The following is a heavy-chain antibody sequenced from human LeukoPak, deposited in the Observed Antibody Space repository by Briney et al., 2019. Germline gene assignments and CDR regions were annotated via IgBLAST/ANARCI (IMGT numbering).Heavy chain of an antibody. CDR1: GFTFSSYN. J-gene: IGHJ4*02. D-gene: IGHD2-2*01. CDR3: ARVLPYQGDTESYFDY. Sequence: GGSLRLSCAVSGFTFSSYNMNWVRQAPGKGLEWVSSISTSSSSIYYADSVKGRFTISRDNAKNSLNLQMNSLRAEDTAVYYCARVLPYQGDTESYFDYWGQGTLVTVSS. CDR2: ISTSSSSI. V-gene: IGHV3-21*01.